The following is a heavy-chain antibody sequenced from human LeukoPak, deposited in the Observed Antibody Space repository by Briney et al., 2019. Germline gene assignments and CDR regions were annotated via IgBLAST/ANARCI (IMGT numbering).Heavy chain of an antibody. D-gene: IGHD4-17*01. CDR1: GGSISSGGYY. V-gene: IGHV4-31*03. CDR2: IYYSGST. Sequence: SETLSLTCTVSGGSISSGGYYWSWIRQHPGKGLEWIGYIYYSGSTYYNPSLKSRVTISVDTSKNQFSLKLSSVTAADAAVYYCARGGGYGDYRALDYWGQGTLVTVSS. J-gene: IGHJ4*02. CDR3: ARGGGYGDYRALDY.